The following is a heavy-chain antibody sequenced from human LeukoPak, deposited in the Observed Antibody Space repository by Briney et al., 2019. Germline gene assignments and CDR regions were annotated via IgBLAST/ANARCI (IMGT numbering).Heavy chain of an antibody. CDR1: GGTFSSYA. V-gene: IGHV1-69*05. D-gene: IGHD3-22*01. J-gene: IGHJ4*02. CDR3: ARVPYYDSSGEDY. Sequence: SVKVSCKASGGTFSSYAISWVRQAPGQGLEWMGGIIPIFGTANYAQKFQGRVTMTRDTSISTAYMELSRLRSDDTAVYYCARVPYYDSSGEDYWGQGTLVTVSS. CDR2: IIPIFGTA.